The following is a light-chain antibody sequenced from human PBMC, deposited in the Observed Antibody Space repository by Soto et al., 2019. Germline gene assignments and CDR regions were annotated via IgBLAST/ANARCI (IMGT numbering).Light chain of an antibody. J-gene: IGKJ1*01. Sequence: EIVMTQSPATVSGSPGERVTLSCRASQSISINLAWYQLKPGQAPRLVMYGASTRATGVSASFNGSGSGTDFTLTINGLQSGDFAVYYCQQYDTGLTFGQGTKVEI. CDR2: GAS. CDR1: QSISIN. CDR3: QQYDTGLT. V-gene: IGKV3-15*01.